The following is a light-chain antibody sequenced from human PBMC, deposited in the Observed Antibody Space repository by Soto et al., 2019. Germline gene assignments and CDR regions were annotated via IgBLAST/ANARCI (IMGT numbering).Light chain of an antibody. J-gene: IGKJ5*01. Sequence: DIQMTPSPSSLSASVGDRVTITCRARQSISSYLNWYQQKPGKAPKLMIYAASRVQSGVPSRFSGSASGTHFTLTISSLQPEDIEHYFCQQSYRTPPLTFGQRTRLEIK. CDR1: QSISSY. CDR2: AAS. CDR3: QQSYRTPPLT. V-gene: IGKV1-39*01.